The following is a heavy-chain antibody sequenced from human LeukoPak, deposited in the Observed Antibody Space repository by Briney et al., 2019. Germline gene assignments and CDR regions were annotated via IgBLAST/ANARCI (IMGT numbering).Heavy chain of an antibody. V-gene: IGHV3-7*01. Sequence: GGSLRLSCAASGFTFSDYYMSWVRQAPGKGLEWVANIKQDGSEKYYVDSVKGRFTISRDNAKNSLYLQMNSLRAEDTAVYYCASGEGWWDIVVVPARLGFDYWGQGTLVTVSS. CDR3: ASGEGWWDIVVVPARLGFDY. J-gene: IGHJ4*02. CDR2: IKQDGSEK. CDR1: GFTFSDYY. D-gene: IGHD2-2*01.